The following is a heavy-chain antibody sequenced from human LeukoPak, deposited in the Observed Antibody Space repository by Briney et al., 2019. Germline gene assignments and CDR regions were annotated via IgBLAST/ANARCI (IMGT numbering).Heavy chain of an antibody. CDR2: ISGSCGST. J-gene: IGHJ4*02. V-gene: IGHV3-23*01. CDR3: AKIPMITFGGVIYYFDY. D-gene: IGHD3-16*02. Sequence: PPGGSLRLSCAASGFTFRSYAMSWVRQAPGKGLEWVSAISGSCGSTYYADSVKGRFTISRDNSKNTLYLQMNSLRAEDTAVYYCAKIPMITFGGVIYYFDYWGQGTLVTVSS. CDR1: GFTFRSYA.